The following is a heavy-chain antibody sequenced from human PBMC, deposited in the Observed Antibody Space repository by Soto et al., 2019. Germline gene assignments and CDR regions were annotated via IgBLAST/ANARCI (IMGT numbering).Heavy chain of an antibody. J-gene: IGHJ2*01. Sequence: QVQLQQWGAGTLRHLETLSLTCGVSGGSFSGYYWAWIRQSPGKGLEWIGEINDRGSINYNPSLKSRVSISVDTSKNHYSLNLRSVTAADTAVYYCARESHDILTGPPWVWYFDLWGRGTLVTVSS. CDR3: ARESHDILTGPPWVWYFDL. V-gene: IGHV4-34*01. CDR2: INDRGSI. CDR1: GGSFSGYY. D-gene: IGHD3-9*01.